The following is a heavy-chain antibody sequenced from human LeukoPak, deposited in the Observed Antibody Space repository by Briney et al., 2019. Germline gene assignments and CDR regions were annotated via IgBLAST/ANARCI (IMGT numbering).Heavy chain of an antibody. CDR2: INQDGREK. D-gene: IGHD5-12*01. V-gene: IGHV3-7*01. CDR1: GFIFRNYW. J-gene: IGHJ4*02. CDR3: AVATRSFLPDYC. Sequence: GGSLRLSCAASGFIFRNYWMSWVRQAPGKGLEWVAIINQDGREKHYVDSVKGRFTISRDNAKDSLYLQMNSLRAEDTALYYCAVATRSFLPDYCWGQATLVTVSS.